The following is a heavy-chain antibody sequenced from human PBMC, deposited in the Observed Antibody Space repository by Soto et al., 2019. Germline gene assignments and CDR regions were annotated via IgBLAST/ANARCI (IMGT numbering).Heavy chain of an antibody. Sequence: GGSLRLSCAASGFTFSSYGMHWVRQAPGKGLEWVAVIWYDGSNKYYADSVKGRFTISRDNSKNTLYLQMNSLRAEDTAVYYCARGPDDYGDYVYFDYWGQGTLVTVSS. CDR2: IWYDGSNK. CDR3: ARGPDDYGDYVYFDY. V-gene: IGHV3-33*01. J-gene: IGHJ4*02. CDR1: GFTFSSYG. D-gene: IGHD4-17*01.